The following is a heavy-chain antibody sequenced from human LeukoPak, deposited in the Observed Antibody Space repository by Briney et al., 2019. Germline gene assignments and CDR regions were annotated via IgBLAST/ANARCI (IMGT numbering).Heavy chain of an antibody. CDR3: ARGDRWNRFDY. D-gene: IGHD1-1*01. V-gene: IGHV3-30*04. Sequence: GRSLRLSCAASGFTFSSYAMHWVRQAPVKGLEWVAVISYDGSNKYYADSVKGRFTISRDNSKNTLYLQMNSLRAEDTAVYYCARGDRWNRFDYWGQGTLVTVSS. J-gene: IGHJ4*02. CDR2: ISYDGSNK. CDR1: GFTFSSYA.